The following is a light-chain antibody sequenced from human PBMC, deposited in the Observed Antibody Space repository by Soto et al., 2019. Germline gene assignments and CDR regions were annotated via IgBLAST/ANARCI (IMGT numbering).Light chain of an antibody. J-gene: IGKJ5*01. Sequence: EIVLTQSPATLSLSPGERATLSCRASQSVSSYLAWYQQKPGQAPRLLIYDASNRATGIPARFSGSGSGTDFTLTISSLEPEDFAVYYCQQRSNWTITVGQGTRLEI. CDR2: DAS. CDR1: QSVSSY. V-gene: IGKV3-11*01. CDR3: QQRSNWTIT.